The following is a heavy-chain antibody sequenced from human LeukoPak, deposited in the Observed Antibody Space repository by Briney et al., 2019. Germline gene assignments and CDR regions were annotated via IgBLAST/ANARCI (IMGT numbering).Heavy chain of an antibody. Sequence: SETLSLTCAVYGGSFSGYYWSWIRQPPGKGLEWIGEINHSGSTNYNPSLKSRVTISVDTSKNQFSLKLSSVTAADTAAYYCARGRAAGYYYYYYMDVWGKGTTVTVSS. D-gene: IGHD6-13*01. CDR1: GGSFSGYY. CDR2: INHSGST. V-gene: IGHV4-34*01. CDR3: ARGRAAGYYYYYYMDV. J-gene: IGHJ6*03.